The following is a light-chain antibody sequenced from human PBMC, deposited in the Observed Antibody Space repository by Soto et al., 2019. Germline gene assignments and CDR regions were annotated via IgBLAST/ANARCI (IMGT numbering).Light chain of an antibody. V-gene: IGLV2-14*03. CDR3: SSYTTYNAL. Sequence: QSALTQPAFVSGSPGQSITISCTGTSSDIGGYNYVSWYQQHPGKAPKLIIYDVSNRPSGVSNRFSGSKSGNTASLTISGLQAEDEADYFCSSYTTYNALFGGGTKLTVL. J-gene: IGLJ3*02. CDR2: DVS. CDR1: SSDIGGYNY.